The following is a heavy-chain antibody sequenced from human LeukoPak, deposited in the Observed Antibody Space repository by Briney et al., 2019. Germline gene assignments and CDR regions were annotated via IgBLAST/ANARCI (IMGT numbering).Heavy chain of an antibody. V-gene: IGHV4-34*01. Sequence: SETLSLTCAVYGGSFSGYYWSWIRQPPGKGLEWIGEINHSGSTNYNPSLKSRVTISVDTSKNQFSLKLSSVTAADTAVYYCARGLYDSTGYCLFDYWGQGTLVTVSS. CDR3: ARGLYDSTGYCLFDY. D-gene: IGHD3-22*01. CDR1: GGSFSGYY. CDR2: INHSGST. J-gene: IGHJ4*02.